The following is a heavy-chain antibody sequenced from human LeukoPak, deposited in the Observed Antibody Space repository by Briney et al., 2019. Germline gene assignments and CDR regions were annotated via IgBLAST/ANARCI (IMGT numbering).Heavy chain of an antibody. CDR1: GYTFTSYG. D-gene: IGHD3-16*02. J-gene: IGHJ4*02. Sequence: ASVKVSCKASGYTFTSYGISWVRQAPGQGLEWMGWISAYNGNTNYAQKLQGRVTMTTDTSTSTAYMELRSLRSDDTAAYYCARVVSMITFGGVIEGGGFDYWGQGTLVTVSS. CDR2: ISAYNGNT. CDR3: ARVVSMITFGGVIEGGGFDY. V-gene: IGHV1-18*04.